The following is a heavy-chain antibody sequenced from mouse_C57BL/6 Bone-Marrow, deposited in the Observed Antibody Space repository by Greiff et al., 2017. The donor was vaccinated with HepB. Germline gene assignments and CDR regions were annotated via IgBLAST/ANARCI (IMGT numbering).Heavy chain of an antibody. D-gene: IGHD2-3*01. V-gene: IGHV2-2*01. J-gene: IGHJ3*01. CDR1: GFSLTSYG. Sequence: VQLQESGPGLVQPSQSLSITCTVSGFSLTSYGVHWVRQSPGKGLEWLGVIWSVGSTDYNAAFISRLSISKDNSKSQVFFKMNSLQADDTAIYYCARNDGYYGFAYWGQGTLVTVSA. CDR2: IWSVGST. CDR3: ARNDGYYGFAY.